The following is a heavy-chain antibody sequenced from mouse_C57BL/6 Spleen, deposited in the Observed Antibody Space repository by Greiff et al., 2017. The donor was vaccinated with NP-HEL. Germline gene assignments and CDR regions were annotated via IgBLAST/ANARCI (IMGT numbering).Heavy chain of an antibody. J-gene: IGHJ2*01. V-gene: IGHV5-9-1*02. D-gene: IGHD2-2*01. CDR2: ISSGGDYI. Sequence: EVQRVESGEGLVKPGGSLKLSCAASGFTFSSYAMSWVRQTPEKRLEWVAYISSGGDYIYYADTVKGRFTISRDNARNTLYLQMSSLKSEDTAMYYCTRGMVTTPFDYWGQGTTLTVSS. CDR1: GFTFSSYA. CDR3: TRGMVTTPFDY.